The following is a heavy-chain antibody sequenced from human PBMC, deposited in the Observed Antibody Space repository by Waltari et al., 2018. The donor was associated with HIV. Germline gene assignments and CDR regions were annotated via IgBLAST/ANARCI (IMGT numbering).Heavy chain of an antibody. J-gene: IGHJ6*02. CDR3: ARDSSGYYYVGYGMDV. D-gene: IGHD3-22*01. CDR1: GFTFTTYD. V-gene: IGHV3-30*01. CDR2: ISYDGSNK. Sequence: QVQLVESGGGVVQPGRSLRLSCAASGFTFTTYDMYWVRQAPGKGLQCVAVISYDGSNKYYADSVKGRFTISGDNSKNTQYLQMNSLRAEDTAVYYCARDSSGYYYVGYGMDVWGQGTTVTVSS.